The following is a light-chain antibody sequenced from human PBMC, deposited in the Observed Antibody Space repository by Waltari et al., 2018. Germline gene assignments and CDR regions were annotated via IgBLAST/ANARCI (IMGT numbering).Light chain of an antibody. CDR2: EGS. V-gene: IGLV2-23*01. CDR1: SSDVGSYNY. CDR3: CSYAGSGTWV. Sequence: QSALTQPASVSGSPGQSITISCTGTSSDVGSYNYVSWYQQHPGKAPKVMIYEGSKRPSGVSNRFSSSKSGNTASLTISGLQAEDEADYYCCSYAGSGTWVFGGGTKLTVL. J-gene: IGLJ3*02.